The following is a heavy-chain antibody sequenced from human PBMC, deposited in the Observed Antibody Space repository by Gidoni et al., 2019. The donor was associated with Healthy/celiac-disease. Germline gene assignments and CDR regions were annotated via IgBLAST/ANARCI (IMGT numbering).Heavy chain of an antibody. V-gene: IGHV3-23*01. Sequence: EVQLLESGGGLVQPGGSLRLSCAASGFTFSSYAMRWVRQAPGKGLEWVSAISGSGGSTYYADSVKGRFTISRDNSKNTLYLQMNSLRAEDTAVYYCAKLPSGVYYYYGMDVWGQGTTVTVSS. CDR3: AKLPSGVYYYYGMDV. CDR1: GFTFSSYA. CDR2: ISGSGGST. J-gene: IGHJ6*02. D-gene: IGHD2-8*01.